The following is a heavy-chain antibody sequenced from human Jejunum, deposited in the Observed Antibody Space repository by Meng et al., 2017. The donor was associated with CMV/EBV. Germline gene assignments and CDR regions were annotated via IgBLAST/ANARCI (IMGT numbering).Heavy chain of an antibody. V-gene: IGHV2-5*02. CDR3: AYSYCSTGTCYSFYY. CDR1: GFSLTSSGVG. CDR2: IYGDDDQ. D-gene: IGHD2-15*01. J-gene: IGHJ4*02. Sequence: GFSLTSSGVGVGWIRQPPGKALEWLALIYGDDDQRYSPSLNTRLTITKDTFKNQVVLRMTNMDPVDTATYYCAYSYCSTGTCYSFYYWGQGTLVTVSS.